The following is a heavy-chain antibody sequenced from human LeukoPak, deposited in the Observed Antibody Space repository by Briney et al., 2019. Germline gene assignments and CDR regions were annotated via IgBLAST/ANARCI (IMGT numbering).Heavy chain of an antibody. CDR1: GFTFSSYG. Sequence: GRSLRLSWVAAGFTFSSYGIHWVRQAAGKWIEWVEFIRNDGSSEFYKDSVKGRFTISRDNSKNTLFLQMNSLRAEDTALYYCARIGHDLYQTFDSWGHGTLITVSS. D-gene: IGHD2-2*01. V-gene: IGHV3-30*12. J-gene: IGHJ5*01. CDR2: IRNDGSSE. CDR3: ARIGHDLYQTFDS.